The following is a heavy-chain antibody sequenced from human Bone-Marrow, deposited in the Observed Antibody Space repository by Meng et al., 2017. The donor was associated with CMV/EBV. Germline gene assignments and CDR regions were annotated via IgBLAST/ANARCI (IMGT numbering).Heavy chain of an antibody. CDR2: INHSGST. V-gene: IGHV4-34*01. D-gene: IGHD2-2*01. J-gene: IGHJ6*02. CDR1: GGSFSGYY. Sequence: GSLRLSCAVYGGSFSGYYWSWIRQPPGKGLEWIGEINHSGSTNYNPSLKSRVTISVDTSKNQFSLKLSSVTAADTAVYYCARGRRPRYCSSTSCSHYYYYGMDVWGQGTTVTVYS. CDR3: ARGRRPRYCSSTSCSHYYYYGMDV.